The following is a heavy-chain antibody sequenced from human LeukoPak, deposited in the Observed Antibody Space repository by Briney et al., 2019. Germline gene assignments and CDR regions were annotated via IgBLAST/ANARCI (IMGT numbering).Heavy chain of an antibody. D-gene: IGHD3-10*01. CDR2: ISTYNGNT. Sequence: ASVRVSCKASGYTFTSYGISWVRQAPGQGLEWMGWISTYNGNTNYAQNLQGRVTMTTDTSTTTAYMELRSLRSDDTAVYYCARAALYYYGSGSYSGDLWGQGTMVTLSS. V-gene: IGHV1-18*01. CDR3: ARAALYYYGSGSYSGDL. J-gene: IGHJ3*01. CDR1: GYTFTSYG.